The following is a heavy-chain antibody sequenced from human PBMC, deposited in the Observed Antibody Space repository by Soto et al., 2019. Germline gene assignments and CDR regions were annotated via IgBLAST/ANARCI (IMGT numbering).Heavy chain of an antibody. CDR3: ATWTYYDSSGYYYFDY. V-gene: IGHV4-30-4*01. J-gene: IGHJ4*02. D-gene: IGHD3-22*01. CDR1: GGSISSGDYY. Sequence: SETLSLTCTVSGGSISSGDYYWSWIRQPPGKGLEWIGYIYYSGSTYYNPSLKSRVTISVDTSKNQFSLKLSSVTAADAAVYYCATWTYYDSSGYYYFDYWGQGTLVTV. CDR2: IYYSGST.